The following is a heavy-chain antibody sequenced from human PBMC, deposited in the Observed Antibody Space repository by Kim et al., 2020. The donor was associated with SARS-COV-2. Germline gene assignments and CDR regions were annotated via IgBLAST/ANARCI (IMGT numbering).Heavy chain of an antibody. CDR3: ARVGHGALLFVVVSVVGAFDI. V-gene: IGHV1-18*01. J-gene: IGHJ3*02. Sequence: ASVKVSCKASGYTFTSYGISWVRQAPGQGLEWMGWISAYNGNTNYAQKLQGRVTMTTDTSTSTAYMELRSLRSDDTAVYYCARVGHGALLFVVVSVVGAFDIWGQGTMVTVSS. D-gene: IGHD2-2*01. CDR2: ISAYNGNT. CDR1: GYTFTSYG.